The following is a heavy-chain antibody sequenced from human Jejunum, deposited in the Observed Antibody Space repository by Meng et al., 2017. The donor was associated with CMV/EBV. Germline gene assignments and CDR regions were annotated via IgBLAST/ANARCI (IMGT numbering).Heavy chain of an antibody. CDR3: AGAPWGPSDF. J-gene: IGHJ4*02. Sequence: EGKLVESWGGVFPLGWALRLACEASGFTFSTYWMHWVRQAPGKGLVWISHINGDESSTRYADSVKGRFTISRDNAKNTLYLQMSSLRVEDTGLYYCAGAPWGPSDFWGQGTLVTVSS. V-gene: IGHV3-74*01. CDR1: GFTFSTYW. CDR2: INGDESST. D-gene: IGHD7-27*01.